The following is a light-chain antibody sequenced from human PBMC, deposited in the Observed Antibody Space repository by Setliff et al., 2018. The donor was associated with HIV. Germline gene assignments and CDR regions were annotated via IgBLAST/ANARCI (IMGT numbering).Light chain of an antibody. V-gene: IGLV2-23*01. Sequence: QSVLAQPASVSGSPGQSLTISCTGTSSDIGRYNLVSWYQQYPGKAPKLMIYQATKRPSGVSNRFSGSKSGNTASLTISGLQAEDEADYYCCSNTGSNTYVFGSGTKVTVL. CDR1: SSDIGRYNL. CDR2: QAT. J-gene: IGLJ1*01. CDR3: CSNTGSNTYV.